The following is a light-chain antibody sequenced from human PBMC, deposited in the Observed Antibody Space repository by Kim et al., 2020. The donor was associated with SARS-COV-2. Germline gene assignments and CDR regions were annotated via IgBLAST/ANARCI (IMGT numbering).Light chain of an antibody. CDR2: GAS. CDR1: RDIRSD. V-gene: IGKV1-6*01. J-gene: IGKJ1*01. CDR3: LQDYTYPRT. Sequence: AIQMTQSPSSLSASVGDRVTITCRASRDIRSDLGWYQQKPGKAPKLLIYGASTLESGVPSRFSASGSGTDFTLTISSLQPEDCATYYCLQDYTYPRTFGQGTKVDIK.